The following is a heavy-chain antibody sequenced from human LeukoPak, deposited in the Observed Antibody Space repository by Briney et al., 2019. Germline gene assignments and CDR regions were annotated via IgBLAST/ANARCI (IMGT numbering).Heavy chain of an antibody. J-gene: IGHJ4*02. CDR1: GYTFTNYW. D-gene: IGHD2-15*01. V-gene: IGHV5-51*01. CDR2: IYPGDSQT. Sequence: GESLKISCKGSGYTFTNYWIGWVRQMPGKGLEWMGIIYPGDSQTKYSPSFQGQVTISADKSISTAYLQWSSLKASDTAMYYCARLTYCSGGSCYPELDYWGQGTLVTVSS. CDR3: ARLTYCSGGSCYPELDY.